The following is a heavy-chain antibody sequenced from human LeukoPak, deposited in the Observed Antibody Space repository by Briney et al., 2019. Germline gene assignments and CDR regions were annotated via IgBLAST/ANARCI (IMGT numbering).Heavy chain of an antibody. J-gene: IGHJ5*02. CDR2: VSSSSSYI. CDR3: ARDGCSSTSCYRGWFDP. V-gene: IGHV3-21*01. CDR1: GFTFSSYS. D-gene: IGHD2-2*01. Sequence: PGGSLRLSCAASGFTFSSYSMNWVRQAPGKGLEWVSSVSSSSSYIYYADSVKGRFTISRDNAKNSLYLQMNSLRAEDTAVYYCARDGCSSTSCYRGWFDPWGQGTLVTVSS.